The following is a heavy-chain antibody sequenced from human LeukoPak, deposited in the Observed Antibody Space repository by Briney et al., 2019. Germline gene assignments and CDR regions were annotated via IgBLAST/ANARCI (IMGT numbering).Heavy chain of an antibody. CDR1: GGSLSNYY. CDR2: IHTSGST. Sequence: PSETLSLTCTVSGGSLSNYYWSWIRQPAGKGLEWIGRIHTSGSTNYNPSLRSRVTMSLDTSQNQFSLKLSSVTAADTAVYYCASRYYYDGSVYSDYWGQGTLVTVPS. CDR3: ASRYYYDGSVYSDY. J-gene: IGHJ4*02. V-gene: IGHV4-4*07. D-gene: IGHD3-22*01.